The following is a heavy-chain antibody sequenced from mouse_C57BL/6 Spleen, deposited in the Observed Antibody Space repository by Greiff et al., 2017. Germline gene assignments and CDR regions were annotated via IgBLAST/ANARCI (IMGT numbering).Heavy chain of an antibody. J-gene: IGHJ4*01. CDR3: ARELRTSYCDYAYAMDY. D-gene: IGHD2-4*01. Sequence: QVQLQQPGAELVKPGASVKLSCKASGYTFTRYWMQWVKQRPGQGLEWIGEIDPSDSSTNYTPKFKGKDPLTVDPSSRPAYMQLSSLTSEDSAVYYGARELRTSYCDYAYAMDYWGQGTSVTVSS. CDR1: GYTFTRYW. V-gene: IGHV1-50*01. CDR2: IDPSDSST.